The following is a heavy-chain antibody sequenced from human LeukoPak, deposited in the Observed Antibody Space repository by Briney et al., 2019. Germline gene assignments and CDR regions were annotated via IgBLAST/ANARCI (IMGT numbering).Heavy chain of an antibody. Sequence: GESLKISCKGSGYSFTSYWIGWVRQMPGKGLEWMGIIYPGDSDTRYSPSFQGQVTISADKSISTAYLQWSSLKASDTAMYYCARASPFYDSSGYNDYWGQGTLVTVSS. CDR3: ARASPFYDSSGYNDY. D-gene: IGHD3-22*01. CDR1: GYSFTSYW. J-gene: IGHJ4*02. V-gene: IGHV5-51*01. CDR2: IYPGDSDT.